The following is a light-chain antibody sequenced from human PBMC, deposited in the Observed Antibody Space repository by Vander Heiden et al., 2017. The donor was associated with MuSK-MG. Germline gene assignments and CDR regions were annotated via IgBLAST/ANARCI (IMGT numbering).Light chain of an antibody. CDR1: NIGSKN. J-gene: IGLJ2*01. CDR3: QVWDSSTLV. Sequence: SYDLTQPLSVSVALGKTARITCGGNNIGSKNVHWYQQKPGQAPVLVIYRDSNRPSGIPERFSGSNSGNTATLTISRAQAGDETDYYCQVWDSSTLVFGGGTKLTIL. V-gene: IGLV3-9*01. CDR2: RDS.